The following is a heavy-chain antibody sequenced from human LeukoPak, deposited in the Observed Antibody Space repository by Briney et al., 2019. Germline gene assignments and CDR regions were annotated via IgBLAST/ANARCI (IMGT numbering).Heavy chain of an antibody. J-gene: IGHJ3*02. V-gene: IGHV3-48*03. Sequence: GGSLSLSCAASGFTFSSYGMNWVRMGQRKGMELVSYISSSGSPIYYADSVKGRFTISRDNAKTSLYLQMNSLRAEDTAVYYCARERWSGYESGGAFVMGGQETMVTVP. CDR1: GFTFSSYG. D-gene: IGHD3-3*01. CDR3: ARERWSGYESGGAFVM. CDR2: ISSSGSPI.